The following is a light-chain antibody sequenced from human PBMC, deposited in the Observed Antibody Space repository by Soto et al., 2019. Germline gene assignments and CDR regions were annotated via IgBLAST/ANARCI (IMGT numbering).Light chain of an antibody. CDR1: SGHNSYA. V-gene: IGLV4-69*01. CDR3: QTWSTDIRV. J-gene: IGLJ2*01. CDR2: LNSDGSH. Sequence: QPVLTQPPSASASLGASVKLTCTLSSGHNSYAIAWHQQQPEKGPRYLMKLNSDGSHSKEDGIPDRFSGSSSGAARYLTICSLQSEDEADYYCQTWSTDIRVFGGGTKLTVL.